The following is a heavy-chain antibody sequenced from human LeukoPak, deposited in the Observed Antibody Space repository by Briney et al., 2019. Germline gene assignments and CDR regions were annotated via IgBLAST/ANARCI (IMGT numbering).Heavy chain of an antibody. V-gene: IGHV4-39*07. Sequence: PSETLSLTCTVSGGSISSSSYYWGWIRQPPGKGLEWIGSIYYSGSTNYNPSLKSRVTISVDTSKNQFSLKLSSVTAADTAVYYCARDREVGATGYYFDNWGQGTLVTVSS. CDR3: ARDREVGATGYYFDN. J-gene: IGHJ4*02. D-gene: IGHD1-26*01. CDR2: IYYSGST. CDR1: GGSISSSSYY.